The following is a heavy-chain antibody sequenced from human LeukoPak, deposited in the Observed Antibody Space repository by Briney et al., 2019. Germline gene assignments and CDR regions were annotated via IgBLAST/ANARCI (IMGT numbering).Heavy chain of an antibody. J-gene: IGHJ4*02. V-gene: IGHV5-51*01. CDR2: IYPGDSDT. CDR1: GYSFTSYW. CDR3: ARSDYCSGGSCYSHY. Sequence: GESLKISCKGSGYSFTSYWIGWVRRMPGKGLEWMGIIYPGDSDTRYSPSFQGQVTISADKSISTAYLQWSSLKASDTAMFYCARSDYCSGGSCYSHYWGQGTLVTVSS. D-gene: IGHD2-15*01.